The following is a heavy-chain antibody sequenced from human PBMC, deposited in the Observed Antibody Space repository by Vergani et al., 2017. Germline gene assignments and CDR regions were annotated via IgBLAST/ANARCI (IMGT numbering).Heavy chain of an antibody. CDR3: ARESEYCGGDCFDAFDI. V-gene: IGHV3-74*01. CDR2: INSDGSST. Sequence: EVQLVESGGGLVQPGGSLRLSCAASGFTFSSYWMHWVRQAPGKGLVLVSRINSDGSSTSYADSVKGRFTISRDNAKNTLYLQRNSLRAEDTAVYYCARESEYCGGDCFDAFDIWGQGTMVTVSS. J-gene: IGHJ3*02. D-gene: IGHD2-21*01. CDR1: GFTFSSYW.